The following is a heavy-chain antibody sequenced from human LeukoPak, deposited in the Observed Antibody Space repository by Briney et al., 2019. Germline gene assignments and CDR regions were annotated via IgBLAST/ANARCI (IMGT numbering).Heavy chain of an antibody. J-gene: IGHJ3*02. Sequence: GGSLRLSCAASGFTFSSHWMSCVRQAPGKGLEWVANIKQDGSEKDYVDSVKGRFTISRDNPKNSLYLQMNSLRAEDTAVYYCAREYSYGYDAFDMWGQGTMVTVSS. V-gene: IGHV3-7*01. D-gene: IGHD5-18*01. CDR3: AREYSYGYDAFDM. CDR2: IKQDGSEK. CDR1: GFTFSSHW.